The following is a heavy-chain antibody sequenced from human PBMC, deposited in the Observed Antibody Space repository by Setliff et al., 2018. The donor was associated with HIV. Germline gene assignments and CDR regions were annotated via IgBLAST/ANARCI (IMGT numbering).Heavy chain of an antibody. CDR3: ARDGYYYGSGSYSSFDY. CDR2: MNPNSGNT. J-gene: IGHJ4*02. V-gene: IGHV1-18*04. D-gene: IGHD3-10*01. Sequence: ASVKVSCKASGYTFTSYYIHWVRQAPGQGLEWMGWMNPNSGNTNYPQKLQDRVTMTTDTSTSTAYMELRSLRSDDTAVYYCARDGYYYGSGSYSSFDYWGQGTLVTVSS. CDR1: GYTFTSYY.